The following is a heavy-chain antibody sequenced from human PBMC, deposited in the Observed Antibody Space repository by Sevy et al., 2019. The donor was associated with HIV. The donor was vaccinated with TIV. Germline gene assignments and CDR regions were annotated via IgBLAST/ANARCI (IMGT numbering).Heavy chain of an antibody. J-gene: IGHJ6*02. V-gene: IGHV3-23*01. D-gene: IGHD2-2*01. CDR2: FSHSGGST. CDR3: AKGTLEVPAVIYYYYAMDV. Sequence: GGSLRLSCAASGFTFSSYGMSWVRLAPDKGLKWVSSFSHSGGSTDYADSVKGRFTISRDNSKNTLYLQMNSLRAEDTAVYYCAKGTLEVPAVIYYYYAMDVWGQGTTVTVSS. CDR1: GFTFSSYG.